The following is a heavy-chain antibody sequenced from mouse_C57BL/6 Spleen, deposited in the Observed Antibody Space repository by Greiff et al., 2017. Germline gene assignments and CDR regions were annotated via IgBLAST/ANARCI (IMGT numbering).Heavy chain of an antibody. J-gene: IGHJ3*01. Sequence: QVQLQQSGPELVKPGASVKISCKASGYSFTSYYIHWVKQRPGQGLEWIGWIYPGSGNTKYNEKFKGKATLTADTSSSTAYMQLSSLTSEDSAVYYCASYYDYDEKAWFAYWGQGTLVTVSA. V-gene: IGHV1-66*01. CDR1: GYSFTSYY. CDR2: IYPGSGNT. D-gene: IGHD2-4*01. CDR3: ASYYDYDEKAWFAY.